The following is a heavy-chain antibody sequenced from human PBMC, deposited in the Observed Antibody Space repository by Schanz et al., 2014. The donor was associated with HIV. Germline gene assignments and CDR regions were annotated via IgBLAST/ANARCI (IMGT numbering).Heavy chain of an antibody. Sequence: QVQLVESGGGVVQPGRSLRLSCAASGFTFSTYGMHWVRQAPGKGLEWVAFISYDGSNKYYADSVKGRFTISRDNSKNTLYLQMNSLRAEDTALYYCVKGHKYGSNEGDLDHWGQGVLVTVSS. CDR1: GFTFSTYG. J-gene: IGHJ4*02. D-gene: IGHD3-16*01. V-gene: IGHV3-30*18. CDR3: VKGHKYGSNEGDLDH. CDR2: ISYDGSNK.